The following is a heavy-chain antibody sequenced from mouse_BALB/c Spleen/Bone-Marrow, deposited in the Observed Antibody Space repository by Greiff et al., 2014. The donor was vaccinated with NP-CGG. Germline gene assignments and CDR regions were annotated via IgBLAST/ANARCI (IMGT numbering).Heavy chain of an antibody. CDR3: AREDYGSGFAY. V-gene: IGHV1S135*01. J-gene: IGHJ3*01. Sequence: VQLKEFGPELVKPGASVKVSCKASGYTFTSYNMYWVKRSHGKSLEWIGHIDPYNGGTSYNQKFKGKATLTVDKSSSTAYMHLNSLTSEDSAVYYCAREDYGSGFAYWGQGTLVTVSA. CDR2: IDPYNGGT. D-gene: IGHD1-1*01. CDR1: GYTFTSYN.